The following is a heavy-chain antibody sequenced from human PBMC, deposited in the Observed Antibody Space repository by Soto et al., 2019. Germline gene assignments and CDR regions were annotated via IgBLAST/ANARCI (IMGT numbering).Heavy chain of an antibody. CDR1: GFTFSSYG. V-gene: IGHV3-33*01. CDR3: ARDGWEYYDSSGYWNPFDY. J-gene: IGHJ4*02. D-gene: IGHD3-22*01. Sequence: GGSLRLSCAASGFTFSSYGMHWVRQAPGKGLEWVAVIWYDGSNKYYADSVKGRFTISRDNSKNTLYLQMNSLRAEDTAVYYCARDGWEYYDSSGYWNPFDYWGQGTLVTVSS. CDR2: IWYDGSNK.